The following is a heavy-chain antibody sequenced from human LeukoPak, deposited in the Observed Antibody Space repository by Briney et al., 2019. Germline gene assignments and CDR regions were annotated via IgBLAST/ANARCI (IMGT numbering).Heavy chain of an antibody. V-gene: IGHV4-61*02. CDR2: IYSTGST. Sequence: SETLSLTCTVSGGSISSGSYYWSWIRQPAGKGLEWIGRIYSTGSTNYNPSLESRVTMSVDTSKNQFSLKLRSVTAADTAFYYCARDAPYLHFWGQGTLVTVSS. CDR3: ARDAPYLHF. CDR1: GGSISSGSYY. D-gene: IGHD2/OR15-2a*01. J-gene: IGHJ4*02.